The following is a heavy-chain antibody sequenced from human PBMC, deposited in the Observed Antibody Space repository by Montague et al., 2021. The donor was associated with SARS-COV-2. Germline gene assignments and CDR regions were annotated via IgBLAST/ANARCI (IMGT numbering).Heavy chain of an antibody. D-gene: IGHD3-16*01. CDR2: IYYDGSA. Sequence: SETLSLTCSFSTASISTYYWSWVRQPPGKGLEWLGYIYYDGSATYNPSLSSRVAMSVDTSKTRFSLKLTSVTAADTAVYYCASSRGACNWIDAWGQGTLVTVSS. V-gene: IGHV4-59*13. CDR1: TASISTYY. CDR3: ASSRGACNWIDA. J-gene: IGHJ5*02.